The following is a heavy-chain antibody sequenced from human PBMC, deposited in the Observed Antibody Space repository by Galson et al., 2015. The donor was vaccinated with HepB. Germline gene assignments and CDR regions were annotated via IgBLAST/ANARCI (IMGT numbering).Heavy chain of an antibody. V-gene: IGHV3-23*01. Sequence: SLRLSCAASGFTFSTYSMSWVRQAPGKGLEWVSSISGSGDSTNYADSVKGRFTISRDNSENTLYLQMSSLRAEDTALYYCAKSPTRMKPPSGSVCGYWGQGSLVIVSS. CDR1: GFTFSTYS. J-gene: IGHJ4*02. CDR3: AKSPTRMKPPSGSVCGY. CDR2: ISGSGDST. D-gene: IGHD2-21*01.